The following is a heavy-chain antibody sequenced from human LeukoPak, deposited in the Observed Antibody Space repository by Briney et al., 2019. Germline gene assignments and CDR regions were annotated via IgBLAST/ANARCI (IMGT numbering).Heavy chain of an antibody. CDR1: GGSFSGYY. V-gene: IGHV4-34*01. CDR2: INHSGST. CDR3: ARYPTGPYYYYYYGMDV. Sequence: SETLSLTCAVYGGSFSGYYWSWIRQPPGKGLEWIGEINHSGSTNYNPSLKSRVTISVDTSKNQFSLKLSSVTAADTAVYYCARYPTGPYYYYYYGMDVWGKGTTVTVSS. J-gene: IGHJ6*04. D-gene: IGHD1-1*01.